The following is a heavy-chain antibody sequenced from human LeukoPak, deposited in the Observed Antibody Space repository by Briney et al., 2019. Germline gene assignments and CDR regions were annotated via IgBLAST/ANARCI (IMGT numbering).Heavy chain of an antibody. Sequence: ASVKVSCKASGYTFSTYGISWVRQAPGQGLEWMGWISAYKGNTYYAQKLQGRVTMTTDTSTSTAYIELRSLRSDDTGIYYCARDLYYYGSGSYYDVFDVWGQGTMVTVSS. V-gene: IGHV1-18*01. J-gene: IGHJ3*01. D-gene: IGHD3-10*01. CDR3: ARDLYYYGSGSYYDVFDV. CDR1: GYTFSTYG. CDR2: ISAYKGNT.